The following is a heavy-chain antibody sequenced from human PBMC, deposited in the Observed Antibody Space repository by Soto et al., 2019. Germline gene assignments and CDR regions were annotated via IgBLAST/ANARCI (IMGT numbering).Heavy chain of an antibody. CDR2: ISSTSTFI. D-gene: IGHD3-10*01. V-gene: IGHV3-21*01. J-gene: IGHJ4*02. CDR1: GFIFSTYS. Sequence: EVQLVESGGGLVKPGGSLRLSCAASGFIFSTYSMNWVRQAPGKGLEWVSSISSTSTFIYYADSLEGRFTISRDNARNSLYLEMNSLRAEDTAVYYCARVAHWFGITQYYFDQWGQGTLVTVSS. CDR3: ARVAHWFGITQYYFDQ.